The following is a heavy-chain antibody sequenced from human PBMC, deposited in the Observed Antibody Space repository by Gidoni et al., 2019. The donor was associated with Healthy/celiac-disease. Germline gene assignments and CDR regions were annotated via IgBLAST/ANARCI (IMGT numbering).Heavy chain of an antibody. CDR2: ISSSSSYI. CDR3: ARDFGSSLSNYYYYGMDV. D-gene: IGHD6-13*01. Sequence: EVQLVESGGGLVKPGGSLRLSCAASGFTFSSYSMNWVRQAPGKGLGCVSSISSSSSYIYYADSVKGRFTISRDNAKNSLYLQMNSLRAEDTAVYYCARDFGSSLSNYYYYGMDVWGQGTTVTVSS. J-gene: IGHJ6*02. V-gene: IGHV3-21*01. CDR1: GFTFSSYS.